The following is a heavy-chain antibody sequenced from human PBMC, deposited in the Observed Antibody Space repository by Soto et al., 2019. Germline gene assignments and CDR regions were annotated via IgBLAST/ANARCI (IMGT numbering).Heavy chain of an antibody. CDR3: AKAPAYCSGGSCYPSYYYYGMDV. CDR2: ISGSGGST. Sequence: EVQLLESGGGLVQPGGSLRLSCAAYGFTFSSYAMSWVREAPGKGLEWVSAISGSGGSTYYADSVKGRFTISRDNSKNTLYLQMNSLRAEDTAVYYCAKAPAYCSGGSCYPSYYYYGMDVWGQGTTVTVSS. D-gene: IGHD2-15*01. CDR1: GFTFSSYA. V-gene: IGHV3-23*01. J-gene: IGHJ6*02.